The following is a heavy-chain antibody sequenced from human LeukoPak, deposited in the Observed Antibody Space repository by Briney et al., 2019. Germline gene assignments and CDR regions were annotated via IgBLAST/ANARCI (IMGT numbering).Heavy chain of an antibody. V-gene: IGHV3-7*01. CDR2: IKAEGGET. Sequence: GGSLKVSCEASGSTFGSYWMTWVRQAPGKGLEWVANIKAEGGETHYAESVKGRVTISRDNATNSLYLQMNSLRADDTAVYVCAREGWFGEFLRHVLDSWGQGTLVTVSS. J-gene: IGHJ4*02. D-gene: IGHD3-10*01. CDR1: GSTFGSYW. CDR3: AREGWFGEFLRHVLDS.